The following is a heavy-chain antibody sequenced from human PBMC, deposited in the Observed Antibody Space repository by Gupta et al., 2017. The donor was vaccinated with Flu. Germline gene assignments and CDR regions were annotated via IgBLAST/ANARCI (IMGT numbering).Heavy chain of an antibody. CDR2: ITWNSDKI. Sequence: EMQLVESGGALVQPGRSLRLSCAVSGFGFDDSSMNWVRQVPGKGLEGVSGITWNSDKIGYADSVKGRFTISRDNAKKSLYLQMNSLRVEDSALYYCTKARFAFNHYDSSGYYFGLALDVWGQGTMVTVSS. J-gene: IGHJ3*01. D-gene: IGHD3-22*01. CDR3: TKARFAFNHYDSSGYYFGLALDV. V-gene: IGHV3-9*01. CDR1: GFGFDDSS.